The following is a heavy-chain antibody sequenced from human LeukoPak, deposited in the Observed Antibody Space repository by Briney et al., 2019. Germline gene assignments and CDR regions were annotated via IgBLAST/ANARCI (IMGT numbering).Heavy chain of an antibody. CDR1: GFTVSSNY. V-gene: IGHV3-53*01. Sequence: GGSLRLSCAASGFTVSSNYMSWVRQAPGKGLEWVSVIYSGGSTYYADSVKGRFTISRDNSKNTLYLQMNSLRAEDTAVYYCARDPDIVNAFDIRGQGTMVTVSS. CDR3: ARDPDIVNAFDI. J-gene: IGHJ3*02. CDR2: IYSGGST. D-gene: IGHD5-12*01.